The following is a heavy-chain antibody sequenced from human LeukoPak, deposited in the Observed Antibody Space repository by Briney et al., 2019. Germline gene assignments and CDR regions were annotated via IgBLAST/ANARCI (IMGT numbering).Heavy chain of an antibody. CDR1: GFTFSSYA. J-gene: IGHJ4*02. D-gene: IGHD3-16*01. V-gene: IGHV3-30-3*01. Sequence: GGSLRLSCAASGFTFSSYAMHWVRQAPGKGLEWVAVISYDGSNKYYADSVKGRFTISRDNAKNSLFLQMNSLRAEDTAVYYCARRVPNEVITDYFDYWGPGTLVTVSS. CDR2: ISYDGSNK. CDR3: ARRVPNEVITDYFDY.